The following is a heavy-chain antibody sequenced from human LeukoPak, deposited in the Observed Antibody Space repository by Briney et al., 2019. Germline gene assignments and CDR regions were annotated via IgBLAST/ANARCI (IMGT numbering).Heavy chain of an antibody. CDR1: GFTFSTYA. J-gene: IGHJ3*01. CDR3: AKSLPTTASGTGRAFDL. CDR2: ISAGGDLT. Sequence: QSGGSLRLSCAASGFTFSTYAMGWVRRAPGRGLEWVSGISAGGDLTFHADPVKGRFTISRDNSKNTLYLQMNSLRADDTAEYYCAKSLPTTASGTGRAFDLWGQGTMVTVSS. D-gene: IGHD1-26*01. V-gene: IGHV3-23*01.